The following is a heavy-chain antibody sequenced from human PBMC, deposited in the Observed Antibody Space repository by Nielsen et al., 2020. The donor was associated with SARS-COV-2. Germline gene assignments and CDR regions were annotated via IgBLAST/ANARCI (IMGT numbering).Heavy chain of an antibody. CDR2: ISTNGGTT. D-gene: IGHD3-22*01. J-gene: IGHJ6*02. V-gene: IGHV3-64D*09. CDR3: MKALTSESRSYYHLSYYGMDV. Sequence: GESLKISCSASGFTFSTYAMHWVRQAPGKGLEYVSAISTNGGTTYDADSVKGRFTISRDNSKKTLYLHMSSLRAEDTAVYYCMKALTSESRSYYHLSYYGMDVWGQGTTVTVSS. CDR1: GFTFSTYA.